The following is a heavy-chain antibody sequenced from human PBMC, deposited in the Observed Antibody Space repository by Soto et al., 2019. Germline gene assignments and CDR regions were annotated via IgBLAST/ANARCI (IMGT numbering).Heavy chain of an antibody. CDR3: ARGDSTDCSNGVCSFFYNHDMDV. J-gene: IGHJ6*02. Sequence: ASVKVSCKASGYSFTDYHIHWVRQAPGQGLEWLGRINPKSGGTSTAQKFQGWVTMTTDASISTASMELTRLTSDDTAIYYCARGDSTDCSNGVCSFFYNHDMDVWGQGTTVTVSS. D-gene: IGHD2-8*01. CDR1: GYSFTDYH. V-gene: IGHV1-2*04. CDR2: INPKSGGT.